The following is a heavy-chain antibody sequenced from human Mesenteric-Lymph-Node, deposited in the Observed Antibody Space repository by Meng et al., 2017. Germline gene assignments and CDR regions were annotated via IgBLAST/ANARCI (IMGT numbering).Heavy chain of an antibody. CDR3: ASVWTVVTPHDAFDI. CDR1: GYTFTSYG. D-gene: IGHD4-23*01. Sequence: ASVKVSCKASGYTFTSYGISWVRQAPGQGLEWMGGFDPEDGETIYAQKFQGRVTMTEDTSTDTAYMELSSLRSEDTAVYYCASVWTVVTPHDAFDIWGQGTMVTVSS. CDR2: FDPEDGET. V-gene: IGHV1-24*01. J-gene: IGHJ3*02.